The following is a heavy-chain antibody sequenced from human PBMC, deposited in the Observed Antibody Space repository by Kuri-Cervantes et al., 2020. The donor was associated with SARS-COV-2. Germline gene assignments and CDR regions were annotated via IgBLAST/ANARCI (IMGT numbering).Heavy chain of an antibody. J-gene: IGHJ2*01. CDR2: IYYSGST. CDR1: GGSISSYY. CDR3: ARGESAPEGYFDL. V-gene: IGHV4-59*01. D-gene: IGHD1-14*01. Sequence: SETLSLTCTVSGGSISSYYWSWIRQPPGKGLEWIGYIYYSGSTNYNPSLKSRVTISVDTSKNQFSLKLSSVTAADTAVYYCARGESAPEGYFDLWGRGTLVTVSS.